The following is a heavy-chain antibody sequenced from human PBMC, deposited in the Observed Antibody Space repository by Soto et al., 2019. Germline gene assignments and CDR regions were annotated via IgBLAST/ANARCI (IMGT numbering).Heavy chain of an antibody. CDR1: GGSISSSNW. CDR3: ARSPDSSGYYPRRYYYGMDV. J-gene: IGHJ6*02. Sequence: PSETLSLTCAFSGGSISSSNWWIWVRQPPGKGLEWIGEIYHSGSTNYNPSLKSRVTISVDKSKNQFSLKLSSVTAADTAVYYCARSPDSSGYYPRRYYYGMDVWGQGTTVTVSS. V-gene: IGHV4-4*02. D-gene: IGHD3-22*01. CDR2: IYHSGST.